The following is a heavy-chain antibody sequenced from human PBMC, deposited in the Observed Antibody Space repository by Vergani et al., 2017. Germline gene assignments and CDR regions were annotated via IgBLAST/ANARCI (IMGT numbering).Heavy chain of an antibody. CDR3: ANQFMYDGGPYYYYGMDV. J-gene: IGHJ6*02. V-gene: IGHV3-30*02. CDR1: GFIFSSYG. Sequence: QVQLVESGGGVVQPGGSLRLSCAASGFIFSSYGMHWVRQAPGKGLEWVAFIRYDGSNKYYADSVKGRFTISRDNSKNTLYLQMNSLRAEDTAVYYCANQFMYDGGPYYYYGMDVWGQGTTVTVSS. D-gene: IGHD3-16*01. CDR2: IRYDGSNK.